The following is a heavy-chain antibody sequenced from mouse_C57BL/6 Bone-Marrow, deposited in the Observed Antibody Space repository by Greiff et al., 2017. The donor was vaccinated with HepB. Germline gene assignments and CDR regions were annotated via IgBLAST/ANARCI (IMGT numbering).Heavy chain of an antibody. CDR2: ISSGGSYT. J-gene: IGHJ2*01. CDR1: GFTFSSYG. V-gene: IGHV5-6*01. Sequence: EVQGVESGGDLVKPGGSLKLSCAASGFTFSSYGMSWVRQTPDKRLEWVATISSGGSYTYYPDSVKGRFTISRDNAKNTLYLQMSSLKSEDTAMYYCARHWGYWGQGTTLTVSS. CDR3: ARHWGY.